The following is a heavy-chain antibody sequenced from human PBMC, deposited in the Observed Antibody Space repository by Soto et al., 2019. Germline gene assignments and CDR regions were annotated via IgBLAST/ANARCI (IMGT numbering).Heavy chain of an antibody. Sequence: QVQLVQSGAEVKKPGASVKVSCKASGYTFTSYGISWVRQAPGQGLEWMGWITAYNGHTNYALKLQGRVTMTTDIPTSTADVELRRLRPDDTAVYYCARDDGTWGWFDTWGQGTLVTVSS. D-gene: IGHD1-1*01. CDR3: ARDDGTWGWFDT. CDR2: ITAYNGHT. J-gene: IGHJ5*02. V-gene: IGHV1-18*01. CDR1: GYTFTSYG.